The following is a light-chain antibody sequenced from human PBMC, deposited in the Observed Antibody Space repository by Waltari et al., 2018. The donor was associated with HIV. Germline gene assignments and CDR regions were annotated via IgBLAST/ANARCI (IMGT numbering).Light chain of an antibody. V-gene: IGLV2-8*01. Sequence: QSALTQPPSASGSPGQSVTISCTGTRSDVGGYNSVSSYQHHPGKAPKLMIYEVSKRPSGVPDRFSGSKSGSTASLTVSGLQAEDEADYYCSSYAGSNNRWVFGGGTKLTAL. CDR2: EVS. CDR3: SSYAGSNNRWV. J-gene: IGLJ3*02. CDR1: RSDVGGYNS.